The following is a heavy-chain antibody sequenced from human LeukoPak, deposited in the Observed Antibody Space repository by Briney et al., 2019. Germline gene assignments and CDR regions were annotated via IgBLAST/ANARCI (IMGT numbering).Heavy chain of an antibody. J-gene: IGHJ6*03. CDR3: ARGGEYDFWSGYYTGGYYYYMDV. V-gene: IGHV4-59*01. CDR2: IYYSGST. Sequence: SETLSLTCTVSGGSISSYYWSWIRQPPGKGLEWIGYIYYSGSTNYNPSLKSRVTISVDTSKNQFSLKLSSVTAADTAVYYCARGGEYDFWSGYYTGGYYYYMDVWGKGTTVTVSS. D-gene: IGHD3-3*01. CDR1: GGSISSYY.